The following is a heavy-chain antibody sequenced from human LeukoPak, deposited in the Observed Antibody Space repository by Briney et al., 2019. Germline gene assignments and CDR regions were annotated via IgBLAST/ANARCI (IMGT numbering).Heavy chain of an antibody. D-gene: IGHD3-10*01. CDR1: GFTFSSYA. J-gene: IGHJ4*02. Sequence: PGGSLRLSCAASGFTFSSYAMSWVRQAPGKGLEWVSAISGSGGSTYYADSVKGRFTISRDNSKNTLYLQMNSLRAEDTAVYYCAKGRTMVRGRYYFDYRGQGTLVTVSS. CDR3: AKGRTMVRGRYYFDY. CDR2: ISGSGGST. V-gene: IGHV3-23*01.